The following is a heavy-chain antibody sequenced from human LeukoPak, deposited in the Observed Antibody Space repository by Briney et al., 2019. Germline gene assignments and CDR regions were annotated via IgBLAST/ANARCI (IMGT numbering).Heavy chain of an antibody. D-gene: IGHD4-17*01. Sequence: GVSLRLSCAASGFTFGSYWMTWLRQAPGKGPEWVANIKHDGSEKDYVDSVKGRFTISRDNARNSLYLQMSSLRAEDTAVYYCARIGRDYGDYFDYWGQGTLVTVSS. CDR1: GFTFGSYW. CDR3: ARIGRDYGDYFDY. CDR2: IKHDGSEK. J-gene: IGHJ4*02. V-gene: IGHV3-7*05.